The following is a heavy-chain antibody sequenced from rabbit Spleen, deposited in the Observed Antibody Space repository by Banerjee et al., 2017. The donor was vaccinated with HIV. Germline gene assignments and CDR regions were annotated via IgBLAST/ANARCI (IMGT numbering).Heavy chain of an antibody. CDR3: ARDTSSSFSSYGMDL. D-gene: IGHD1-1*01. J-gene: IGHJ6*01. CDR2: IDTGSSGFT. V-gene: IGHV1S40*01. CDR1: GVSFSSNSY. Sequence: QSLEESGGDLVKPGASLTLTCTASGVSFSSNSYMCWVRQAPGKGLEWIACIDTGSSGFTYFATWAKGRFTYSKTSSTTVTLQMTRLTAADTATYFCARDTSSSFSSYGMDLWGPGTLVTVS.